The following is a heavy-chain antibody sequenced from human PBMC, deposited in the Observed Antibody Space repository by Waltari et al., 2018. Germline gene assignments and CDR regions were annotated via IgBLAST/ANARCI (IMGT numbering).Heavy chain of an antibody. D-gene: IGHD6-13*01. CDR2: IYYSGST. V-gene: IGHV4-39*01. J-gene: IGHJ6*03. CDR3: AGDSSSWGHYYYYYMDV. Sequence: QLQLQESGPGLVKPSETLSLTYTVSGGSISSSSYYWGWIRQPPGKGLEWIGSIYYSGSTYYNPSLKSRVTISVDTSKNQFSLKLSSVTAADTAVYYCAGDSSSWGHYYYYYMDVWGKGTTVTVSS. CDR1: GGSISSSSYY.